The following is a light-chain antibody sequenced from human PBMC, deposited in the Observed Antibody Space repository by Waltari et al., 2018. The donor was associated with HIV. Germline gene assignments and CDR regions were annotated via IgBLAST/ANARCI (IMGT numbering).Light chain of an antibody. CDR3: EAWDDSLSGPV. CDR2: RNN. V-gene: IGLV1-47*01. CDR1: RSNLGSNY. Sequence: QSVLTQPPSASGTPGQRVTISCSGSRSNLGSNYVYWYQQLPGTAPKLLIDRNNQRPSGVPDRFSGSKSGTSASLAISGLRSEDEAVYYCEAWDDSLSGPVFGGGTKLTVL. J-gene: IGLJ2*01.